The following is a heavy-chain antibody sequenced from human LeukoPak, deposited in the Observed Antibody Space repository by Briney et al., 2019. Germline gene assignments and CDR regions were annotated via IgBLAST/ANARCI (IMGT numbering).Heavy chain of an antibody. CDR2: ISFDGRDK. D-gene: IGHD1-26*01. J-gene: IGHJ4*02. CDR3: AKVGWELILDY. Sequence: GGSLRLSCEASGFTLNSYIMHWVRQAPGKGLEWVALISFDGRDKQYADSVKGRFTISRDNSKNTLYLQMNSLRPEDTAVYYCAKVGWELILDYWGQGTLVTVSS. V-gene: IGHV3-30*04. CDR1: GFTLNSYI.